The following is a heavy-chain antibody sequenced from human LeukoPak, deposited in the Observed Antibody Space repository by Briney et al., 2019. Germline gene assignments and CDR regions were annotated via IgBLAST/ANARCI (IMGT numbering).Heavy chain of an antibody. D-gene: IGHD7-27*01. CDR3: VRAPPNWGFDY. CDR2: MSPNSGDT. CDR1: GYTFTSHD. V-gene: IGHV1-8*01. Sequence: ASVKVSCKASGYTFTSHDINWVRQATGQGLEWMGWMSPNSGDTGYAQKFQGRITMTSDSSISTAYMELSSLRSEDTAIYYCVRAPPNWGFDYWGQGTLVTVSS. J-gene: IGHJ4*02.